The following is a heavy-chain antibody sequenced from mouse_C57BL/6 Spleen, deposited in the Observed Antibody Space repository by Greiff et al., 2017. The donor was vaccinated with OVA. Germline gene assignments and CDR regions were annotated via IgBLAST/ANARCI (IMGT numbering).Heavy chain of an antibody. D-gene: IGHD2-3*01. CDR3: ARADGAYFDY. Sequence: EVQLVESGGGLVKPGGSLKLSCAASGFTFSSYAMSWVRQTPEKRLEWVATISDGGSYTYYPDNVKGRFTISRDNAKNNLYLQMSHLKSEDTAMYYCARADGAYFDYWGQGTTLTVSS. J-gene: IGHJ2*01. CDR2: ISDGGSYT. CDR1: GFTFSSYA. V-gene: IGHV5-4*01.